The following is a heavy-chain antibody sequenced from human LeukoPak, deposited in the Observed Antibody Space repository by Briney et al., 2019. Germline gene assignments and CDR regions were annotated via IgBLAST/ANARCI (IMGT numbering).Heavy chain of an antibody. CDR1: GFSFSSYA. CDR2: ISGSGDNT. D-gene: IGHD5-18*01. J-gene: IGHJ4*02. V-gene: IGHV3-23*01. CDR3: VNGYTYGQY. Sequence: GGSLRLSCAASGFSFSSYAMNWVRQAPGKGLEWVSTISGSGDNTYYTDSVKGRFTISRDNAKNTLYLQMNSLRAEDTAVYFCVNGYTYGQYWGQGTLVTVSS.